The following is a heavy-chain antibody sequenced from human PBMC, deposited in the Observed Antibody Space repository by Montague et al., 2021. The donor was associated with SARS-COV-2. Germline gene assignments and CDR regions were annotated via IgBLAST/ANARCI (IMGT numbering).Heavy chain of an antibody. V-gene: IGHV4-38-2*02. CDR1: GYSISSGYY. J-gene: IGHJ4*02. Sequence: SETLSLTCSVSGYSISSGYYWGWIRQPPGRGLEWVGCISYIGKTYYSPSLKSRLTISLDSSKNQFSLQARSVTAADPAVYYCVRVLYNRVRDYWGQGTLVTVSS. CDR2: ISYIGKT. D-gene: IGHD1-1*01. CDR3: VRVLYNRVRDY.